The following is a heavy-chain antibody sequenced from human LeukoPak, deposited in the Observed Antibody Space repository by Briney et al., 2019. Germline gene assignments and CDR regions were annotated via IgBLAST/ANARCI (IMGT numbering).Heavy chain of an antibody. CDR2: INHSGST. CDR1: GGSFSDYY. CDR3: ARDGYCSSTSCSDY. D-gene: IGHD2-2*01. J-gene: IGHJ4*02. Sequence: PSETLSLTCAVYGGSFSDYYWSWIRQPPGKGLEWIGEINHSGSTNYNPSLKSRVTISVDTSREQLSLKLSSVTAADTAVYYCARDGYCSSTSCSDYWGQGTLVTVSS. V-gene: IGHV4-34*01.